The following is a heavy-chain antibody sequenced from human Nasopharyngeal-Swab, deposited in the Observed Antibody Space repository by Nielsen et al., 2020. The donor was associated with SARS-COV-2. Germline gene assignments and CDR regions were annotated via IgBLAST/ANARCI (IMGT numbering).Heavy chain of an antibody. CDR2: ISIHNGNT. V-gene: IGHV1-18*01. J-gene: IGHJ4*02. CDR1: GYTFANYG. CDR3: AGFVYSTGWYSLDY. D-gene: IGHD6-19*01. Sequence: ASVKVSCKASGYTFANYGFSWVRQAPGQGLEWMGWISIHNGNTNYAQKLQGRVTMTTDTSTSTAYMELRSLRSGDTAVYYCAGFVYSTGWYSLDYWGQGTLVTVSS.